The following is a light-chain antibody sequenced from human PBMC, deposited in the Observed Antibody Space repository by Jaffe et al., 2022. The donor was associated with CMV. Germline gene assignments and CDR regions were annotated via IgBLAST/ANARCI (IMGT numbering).Light chain of an antibody. V-gene: IGKV3-15*01. CDR3: QQYDSWPPYT. J-gene: IGKJ2*01. CDR1: QSVSSN. Sequence: EIVMTQSPATLSMSPGERATLSCRASQSVSSNLAWYQQKPGQAPRLLIFGASIRATDIPARFSGSGSGTEFTLTISSLQSEDFAVYYCQQYDSWPPYTFGQGTKLDLK. CDR2: GAS.